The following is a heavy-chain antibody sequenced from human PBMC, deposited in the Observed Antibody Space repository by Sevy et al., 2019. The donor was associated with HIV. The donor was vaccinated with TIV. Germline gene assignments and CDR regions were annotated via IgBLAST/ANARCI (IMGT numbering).Heavy chain of an antibody. Sequence: GGSLRRSCAASGLTFSTYGMHWVRQAPGKGLEWVAVISYDGNIQYYADSVKGRFTVSRDNSKNTLYLQMNSLRAEDSAVYYCAKDQGGYNYAPGYWGQGTLVTVSS. CDR2: ISYDGNIQ. D-gene: IGHD5-18*01. CDR3: AKDQGGYNYAPGY. V-gene: IGHV3-30*18. J-gene: IGHJ4*02. CDR1: GLTFSTYG.